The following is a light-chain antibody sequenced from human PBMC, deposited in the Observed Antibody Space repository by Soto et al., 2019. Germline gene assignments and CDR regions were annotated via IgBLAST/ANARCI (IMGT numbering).Light chain of an antibody. J-gene: IGLJ1*01. CDR2: DVS. Sequence: QSVLTQPASVSGSPGQSITISCTGTSSDVGGYNYVSWYQQHPGKAPKLMIYDVSNRPSGVPNRLSGSKSGNTASLTISGLQAEDEADYYCSSYTSSSTLVFGTGTKVTVL. V-gene: IGLV2-14*01. CDR3: SSYTSSSTLV. CDR1: SSDVGGYNY.